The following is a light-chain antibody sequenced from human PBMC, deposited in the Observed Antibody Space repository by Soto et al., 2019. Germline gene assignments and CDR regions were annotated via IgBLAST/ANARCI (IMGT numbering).Light chain of an antibody. V-gene: IGKV1-39*01. Sequence: DIQLTESRSSLSSSVADTVTITCRASRTVSRYLNWYQQKSGTAPKLLIYAASTLHTGVPSRFSGRGSGTDFTLAISRLEPEDFAVYYCQQYGGLPRTFGQGTKV. CDR1: RTVSRY. J-gene: IGKJ1*01. CDR2: AAS. CDR3: QQYGGLPRT.